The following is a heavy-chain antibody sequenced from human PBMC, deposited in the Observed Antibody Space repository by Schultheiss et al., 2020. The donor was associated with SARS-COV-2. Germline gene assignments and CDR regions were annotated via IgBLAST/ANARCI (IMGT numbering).Heavy chain of an antibody. J-gene: IGHJ5*02. V-gene: IGHV4-4*07. CDR1: GGSISSYY. CDR3: ARDRSIFGVVGRNWFDP. D-gene: IGHD3-3*01. Sequence: SETLSLTCTVSGGSISSYYWSWIRQPPGKVLEWIGRIYTSGSTNYNPSLKSRVTISVDTSKNQFSLKLSSVTAADTAVYYCARDRSIFGVVGRNWFDPWGQGTLVTVSS. CDR2: IYTSGST.